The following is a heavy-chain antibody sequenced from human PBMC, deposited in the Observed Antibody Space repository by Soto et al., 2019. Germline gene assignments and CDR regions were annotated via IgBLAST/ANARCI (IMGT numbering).Heavy chain of an antibody. CDR3: ARAAVPGNYGDYGCWFDP. J-gene: IGHJ5*02. Sequence: QLQLQESGAGLVKPSQTLSLTCAVSGGSISSGGYSWSWIRQPPGKVLECIGYIYHSGSTYYNPSLKSRVPISVDRSKHQFSLKLRSVTAADTAVYYCARAAVPGNYGDYGCWFDPWGQGTLVTVSS. D-gene: IGHD4-17*01. CDR1: GGSISSGGYS. CDR2: IYHSGST. V-gene: IGHV4-30-2*01.